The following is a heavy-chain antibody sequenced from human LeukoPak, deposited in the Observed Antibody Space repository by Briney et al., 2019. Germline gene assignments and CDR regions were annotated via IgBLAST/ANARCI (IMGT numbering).Heavy chain of an antibody. CDR1: GFSFSSYE. D-gene: IGHD7-27*01. J-gene: IGHJ5*02. Sequence: GGSLRLSCAASGFSFSSYEMNWVRQAPGKGLEWVSYISSSGSTIYCADSVKGRFTISRDNAKNSLYPQMNSLRAEDTAVYYCATWGGALAPPWGQGTLVTVSS. V-gene: IGHV3-48*03. CDR3: ATWGGALAPP. CDR2: ISSSGSTI.